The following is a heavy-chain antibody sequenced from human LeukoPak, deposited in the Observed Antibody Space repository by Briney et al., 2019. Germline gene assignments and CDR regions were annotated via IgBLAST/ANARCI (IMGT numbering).Heavy chain of an antibody. J-gene: IGHJ4*02. D-gene: IGHD4-11*01. CDR1: GFSFNKYG. Sequence: GGSLRLSCAASGFSFNKYGMHWVRQAPGKGLEWVAFIRYDGSNKYYADSVKGRFTISRDNSKNTVYVQMNSLRAEDTAVYYCAKVGLTVTTMLDYFDHWGQGTLVTVSS. CDR2: IRYDGSNK. V-gene: IGHV3-30*02. CDR3: AKVGLTVTTMLDYFDH.